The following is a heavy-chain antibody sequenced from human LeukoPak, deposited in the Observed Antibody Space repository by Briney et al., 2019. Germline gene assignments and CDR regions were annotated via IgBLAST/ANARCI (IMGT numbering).Heavy chain of an antibody. D-gene: IGHD1-26*01. CDR1: GFTFDDYA. J-gene: IGHJ4*02. CDR2: ISWNSGSI. Sequence: GGSLRLSCAASGFTFDDYAIHWVRQAPGKGLEWVSGISWNSGSIGYADSVKGRFTISRDNAKNSLYLQMNSLRAEDTALYYCAKSTLMQWELPYFDYWGQGTLVTVSS. V-gene: IGHV3-9*01. CDR3: AKSTLMQWELPYFDY.